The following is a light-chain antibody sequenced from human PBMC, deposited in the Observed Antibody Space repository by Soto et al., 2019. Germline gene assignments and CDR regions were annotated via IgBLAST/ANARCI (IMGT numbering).Light chain of an antibody. J-gene: IGKJ2*01. CDR3: QQFYTPCPT. CDR1: QSILYSSNNKNY. CDR2: WAS. V-gene: IGKV4-1*01. Sequence: DIVMTQSPDSLAVSLGERATIHCKSSQSILYSSNNKNYLAWYQQKPGQPPKLLINWASTREAGVPDRLSGSGSGTDFTLSISSLQAEDVAVYYCQQFYTPCPTFGQGTKVQIK.